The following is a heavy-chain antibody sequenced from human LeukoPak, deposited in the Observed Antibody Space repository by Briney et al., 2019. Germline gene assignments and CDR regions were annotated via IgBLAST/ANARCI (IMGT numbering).Heavy chain of an antibody. Sequence: AESLQSSCKGAGGCFTTYCIIWVRQMAGKNLEWMGFIYTGDSDTRYSPYFQNQLIISADNSTSTAYLQWSSLKASHTAMYYCARQYCSGSRCYHDAFDIWGQGTMVTVSS. V-gene: IGHV5-51*01. D-gene: IGHD2-15*01. CDR3: ARQYCSGSRCYHDAFDI. J-gene: IGHJ3*02. CDR2: IYTGDSDT. CDR1: GGCFTTYC.